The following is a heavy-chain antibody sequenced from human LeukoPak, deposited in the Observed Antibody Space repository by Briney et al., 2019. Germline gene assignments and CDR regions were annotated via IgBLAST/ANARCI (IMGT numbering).Heavy chain of an antibody. CDR2: TSSNGGST. CDR3: LKVPNYSSGY. V-gene: IGHV3-64D*09. Sequence: GGSLRLSCSASGFTFSTYAMHWVRQAPGKGLESVSTTSSNGGSTYYADSVKGRFTISRDNSMNTLYLQMSSLTAEDTAVYYCLKVPNYSSGYWGQGTLVTVSS. D-gene: IGHD6-25*01. J-gene: IGHJ4*02. CDR1: GFTFSTYA.